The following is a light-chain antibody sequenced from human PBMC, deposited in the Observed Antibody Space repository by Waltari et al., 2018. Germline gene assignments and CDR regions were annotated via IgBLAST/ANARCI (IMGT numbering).Light chain of an antibody. CDR2: DAS. CDR1: HRVGTY. Sequence: ETVLTQSPVILSFSPVEGATLSCRASHRVGTYLASYQQRPGQSPRLLIYDASYRATGIPSRFSGSGSETDFTLTISSLQPEDFAVYYCQQRRNWPLTFGGGTRVQI. CDR3: QQRRNWPLT. J-gene: IGKJ4*01. V-gene: IGKV3-11*01.